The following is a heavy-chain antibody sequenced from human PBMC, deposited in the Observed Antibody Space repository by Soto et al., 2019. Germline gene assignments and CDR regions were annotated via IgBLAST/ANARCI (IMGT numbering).Heavy chain of an antibody. CDR2: IYYSRST. D-gene: IGHD2-15*01. J-gene: IGHJ5*02. V-gene: IGHV4-59*12. Sequence: RSETLSLTCTVAGGSISSYCWLWIRQPPGKGLAGMGCIYYSRSTNYNPSLKSRVTISDDTSKNQFSLKLSSVTAADTAVDDCEAGYGSGGSFYSFDLWGPGTMVTLSS. CDR1: GGSISSYC. CDR3: EAGYGSGGSFYSFDL.